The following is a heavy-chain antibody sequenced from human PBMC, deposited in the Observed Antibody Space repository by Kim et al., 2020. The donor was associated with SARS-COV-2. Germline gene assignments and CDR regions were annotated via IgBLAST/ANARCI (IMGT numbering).Heavy chain of an antibody. J-gene: IGHJ4*02. CDR1: GGSISSSSYY. CDR3: ATQSYYDSSGYYPYYFDY. V-gene: IGHV4-39*01. Sequence: SETLSLTCTVSGGSISSSSYYWGWIRQPPGKGLEWIGSIYYSGSTYYNPSLKSRVTISVDTSKNQFSLKLSSVTAADTAVYYCATQSYYDSSGYYPYYFDYWGQGTLVTVSS. D-gene: IGHD3-22*01. CDR2: IYYSGST.